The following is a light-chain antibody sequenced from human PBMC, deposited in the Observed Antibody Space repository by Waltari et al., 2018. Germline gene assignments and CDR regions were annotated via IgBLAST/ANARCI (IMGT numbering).Light chain of an antibody. CDR1: QTITNN. CDR2: GAS. V-gene: IGKV3-15*01. J-gene: IGKJ5*01. CDR3: QQYNNWLSVT. Sequence: EIVVTQSPATLSVSPGERATLSCRTSQTITNNLAWYQQKPGQTPRLLIYGASTRAIGIPARFSGSWSGTEFTLTISSLQSEDFAVYYCQQYNNWLSVTFGQGTRLEI.